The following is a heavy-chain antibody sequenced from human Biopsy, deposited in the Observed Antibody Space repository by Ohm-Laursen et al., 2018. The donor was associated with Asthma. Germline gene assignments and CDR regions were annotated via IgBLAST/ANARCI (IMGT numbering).Heavy chain of an antibody. CDR2: IRDKDNRYST. D-gene: IGHD1-26*01. J-gene: IGHJ4*02. CDR1: GFTFSNVF. V-gene: IGHV3-72*01. CDR3: VRDVLGVGAD. Sequence: SLRLSCAASGFTFSNVFIDWVRQAPGKGLEWVARIRDKDNRYSTEYAASVKGRFTVSRDDAKNSVYLQMNSLKTEDTAIYYCVRDVLGVGADWGQGTLVTVSS.